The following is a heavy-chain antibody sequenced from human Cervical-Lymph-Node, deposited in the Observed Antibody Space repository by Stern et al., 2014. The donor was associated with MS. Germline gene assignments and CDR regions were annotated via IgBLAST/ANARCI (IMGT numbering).Heavy chain of an antibody. V-gene: IGHV4-59*01. J-gene: IGHJ5*01. Sequence: QVQLQESGPGLVKPSETVSLTCTVSGGYMSSKYWNWIRQPPGKGLEWIGYIYSDGSTNYIPSLKSRVIISLDTSTNQFSLSLTSVTAADTAVYYCARVTGRGTRQNWFDSWGQGTLVTVSS. CDR2: IYSDGST. CDR3: ARVTGRGTRQNWFDS. D-gene: IGHD1-26*01. CDR1: GGYMSSKY.